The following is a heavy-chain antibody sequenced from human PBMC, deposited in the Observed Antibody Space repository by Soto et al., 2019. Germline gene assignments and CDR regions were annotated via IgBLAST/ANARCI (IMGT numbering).Heavy chain of an antibody. CDR2: INSDGSST. D-gene: IGHD3-10*01. V-gene: IGHV3-74*01. CDR3: ARDRLSMVLGVIYYYYGMDV. CDR1: GFTFSSYW. Sequence: EVQLVESGGGLVQPGGSLRLSCAASGFTFSSYWMHWVRQAPGKGLVWVSRINSDGSSTSYADSVKGRFTISRDNAKNTLYLQMNSLRAEDTAVYYCARDRLSMVLGVIYYYYGMDVWGQGTTVTVSS. J-gene: IGHJ6*02.